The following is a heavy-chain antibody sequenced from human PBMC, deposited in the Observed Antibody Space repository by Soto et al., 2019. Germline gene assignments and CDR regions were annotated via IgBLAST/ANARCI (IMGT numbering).Heavy chain of an antibody. J-gene: IGHJ4*02. CDR2: IIPIFGTA. CDR3: ARGYYYDSSGYYSNAYYFDY. CDR1: GGTFSSYA. Sequence: QAQLVQSGAEVKKPGSSVKVSCKASGGTFSSYAISWVRQAPGQGLEWMGGIIPIFGTANYAQKFQGRDTITADESTSTAYMELSSLRSEDTAVYYCARGYYYDSSGYYSNAYYFDYWGQGTLVTVSS. V-gene: IGHV1-69*01. D-gene: IGHD3-22*01.